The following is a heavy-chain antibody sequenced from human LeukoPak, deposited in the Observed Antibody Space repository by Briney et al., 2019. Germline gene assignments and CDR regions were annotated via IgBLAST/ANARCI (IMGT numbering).Heavy chain of an antibody. CDR1: GGSFSGYY. J-gene: IGHJ4*02. Sequence: SETLSLTCAVYGGSFSGYYWSWIRQPPGKGLEWIGEINHSGSTSYNPSLKSRVTISVDTSKNQFSLKLSSVTAADTAVYYCARGGVLTYFDYWGQGTLVTVSS. CDR3: ARGGVLTYFDY. D-gene: IGHD3-9*01. V-gene: IGHV4-34*01. CDR2: INHSGST.